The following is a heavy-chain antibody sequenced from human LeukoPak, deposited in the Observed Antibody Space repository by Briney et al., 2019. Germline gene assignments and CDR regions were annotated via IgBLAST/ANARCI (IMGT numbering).Heavy chain of an antibody. Sequence: SQTLSLTCAVSGGSISSGGYSWSWIRQPPGKGLEWIGYIYHRGTTHYNPSLKSRVNISADTSKNQFSLHLDSVTAADTAVYYCARSWAGMYYPFYYFDYWGQGTLVSVSS. CDR3: ARSWAGMYYPFYYFDY. V-gene: IGHV4-30-2*01. D-gene: IGHD1-26*01. J-gene: IGHJ4*02. CDR1: GGSISSGGYS. CDR2: IYHRGTT.